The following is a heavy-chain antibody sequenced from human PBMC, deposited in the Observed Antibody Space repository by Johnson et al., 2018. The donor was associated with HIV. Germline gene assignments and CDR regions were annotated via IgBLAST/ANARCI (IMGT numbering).Heavy chain of an antibody. Sequence: GRFTISRDDSKNTLYLQMNSLRAEDTAVYYCAKTFPLTAAGFPLNAFDIWGQGTMVTVSS. D-gene: IGHD6-13*01. J-gene: IGHJ3*02. V-gene: IGHV3-23*02. CDR3: AKTFPLTAAGFPLNAFDI.